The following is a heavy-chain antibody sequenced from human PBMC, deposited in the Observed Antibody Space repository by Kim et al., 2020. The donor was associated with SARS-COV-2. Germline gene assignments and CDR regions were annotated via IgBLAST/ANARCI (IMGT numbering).Heavy chain of an antibody. D-gene: IGHD4-17*01. CDR3: ATFPGGNDYGDPGTDYYGMDV. V-gene: IGHV3-33*01. CDR1: GFTFSSYG. J-gene: IGHJ6*02. CDR2: IWYDGSNK. Sequence: GGSLRLSCAASGFTFSSYGMHWVRQAPGKGLEWVAVIWYDGSNKYYADSVKGRFTISRDNSKNTLYLQMNSLRAEDTAVYYCATFPGGNDYGDPGTDYYGMDVWGQGTTVTVSS.